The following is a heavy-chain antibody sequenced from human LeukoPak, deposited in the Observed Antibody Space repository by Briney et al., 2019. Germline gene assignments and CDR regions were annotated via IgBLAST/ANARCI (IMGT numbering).Heavy chain of an antibody. CDR1: GGTFSSYA. CDR2: IIPIFGTA. D-gene: IGHD5-24*01. V-gene: IGHV1-69*13. CDR3: ARARQRWLEMSFFDY. Sequence: SVKVSCKASGGTFSSYAISWVRQAPGQGLEWMGGIIPIFGTANYAQKFQGRVTITADESTSTAYMELSSLRSEDTAVYYCARARQRWLEMSFFDYWGQGTLVTVSS. J-gene: IGHJ4*02.